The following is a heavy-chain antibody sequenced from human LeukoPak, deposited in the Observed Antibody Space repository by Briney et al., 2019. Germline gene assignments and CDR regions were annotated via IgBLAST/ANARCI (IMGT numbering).Heavy chain of an antibody. J-gene: IGHJ6*02. D-gene: IGHD3-10*01. CDR1: GYTFTSYG. CDR2: ISAYNGNT. V-gene: IGHV1-18*01. Sequence: ASVKVSCKASGYTFTSYGISWVRQAPAQGLEWMGWISAYNGNTNYAQKLQGRVTMTTDTSTSTAYIELRSLRSDDTAVYYCARDSPLDGSGLHYYYYGMDVWGQGTTVTVS. CDR3: ARDSPLDGSGLHYYYYGMDV.